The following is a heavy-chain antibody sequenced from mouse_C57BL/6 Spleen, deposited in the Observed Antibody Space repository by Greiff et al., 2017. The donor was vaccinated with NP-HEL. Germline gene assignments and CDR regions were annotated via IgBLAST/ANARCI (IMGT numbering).Heavy chain of an antibody. CDR3: ARNTYGSSYVNYAMDY. D-gene: IGHD1-1*01. CDR2: LWSGGST. CDR1: GFSFTSYG. V-gene: IGHV2-2*01. Sequence: QVQLQQSGPGLVQPSQSLSITCTVSGFSFTSYGVHWVRQSPGKGLEWLGVLWSGGSTDYNAAFISRLSIRKDNSKSQVFFKMNSLQADDTAIYYCARNTYGSSYVNYAMDYWGQGTSVTVSS. J-gene: IGHJ4*01.